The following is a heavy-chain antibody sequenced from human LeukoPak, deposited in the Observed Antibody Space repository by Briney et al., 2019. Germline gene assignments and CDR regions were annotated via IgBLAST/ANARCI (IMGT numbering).Heavy chain of an antibody. CDR2: IKQDGSGK. V-gene: IGHV3-7*01. CDR3: AYLNSHAFDV. D-gene: IGHD1-7*01. CDR1: GFTFSSYW. J-gene: IGHJ3*01. Sequence: GGSLRLSCAASGFTFSSYWMSWVRQAPGKGLEWVANIKQDGSGKYYVDSVKGRFTISRDNAKNSLYLQMNSLRADDTAVYYCAYLNSHAFDVWGQGTIVTVSS.